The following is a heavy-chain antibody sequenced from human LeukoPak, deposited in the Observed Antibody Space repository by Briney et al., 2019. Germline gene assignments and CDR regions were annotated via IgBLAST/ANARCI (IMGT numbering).Heavy chain of an antibody. V-gene: IGHV3-23*01. J-gene: IGHJ4*02. CDR1: GFTFSDYR. CDR3: AKDRGRYYDSSGYYWGYYFDS. CDR2: ISGSGGST. D-gene: IGHD3-22*01. Sequence: GGSLRLSCAASGFTFSDYRMNWVRQAPGKGLEWVSAISGSGGSTYYADSVKGRFTISRDNSKNTLYLQMSSLRAEDTAVYYCAKDRGRYYDSSGYYWGYYFDSWGQGILVTVST.